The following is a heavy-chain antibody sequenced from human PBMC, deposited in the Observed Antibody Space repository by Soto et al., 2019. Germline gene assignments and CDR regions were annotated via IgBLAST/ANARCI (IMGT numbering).Heavy chain of an antibody. D-gene: IGHD2-15*01. J-gene: IGHJ4*02. CDR3: ARRDVAVAAYFDY. V-gene: IGHV4-39*01. CDR2: IYYSGST. CDR1: GGSISSSSYY. Sequence: PSETLSLTCTVSGGSISSSSYYWGWIRQPPGKGLEWIGSIYYSGSTYYNPSLKSRVTISVDTSKNQFSLKLSSVTAADTAVYYCARRDVAVAAYFDYWGQGTLVTVSS.